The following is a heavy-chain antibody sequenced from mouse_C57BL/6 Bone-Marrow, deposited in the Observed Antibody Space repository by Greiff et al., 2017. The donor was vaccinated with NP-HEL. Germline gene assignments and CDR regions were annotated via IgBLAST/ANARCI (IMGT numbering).Heavy chain of an antibody. CDR2: IRNKANGYTT. CDR1: GFTFTDYY. D-gene: IGHD2-1*01. J-gene: IGHJ3*01. V-gene: IGHV7-3*01. CDR3: ARLYYGNYEFAY. Sequence: EVKVVESGGGLVQPGGSLSLSCAASGFTFTDYYMSWVRQPPGKALEWLGFIRNKANGYTTEYSASVKGRFTISRDNSQSILYLQMNALRAEDSATYYCARLYYGNYEFAYWGQGTLVTVSA.